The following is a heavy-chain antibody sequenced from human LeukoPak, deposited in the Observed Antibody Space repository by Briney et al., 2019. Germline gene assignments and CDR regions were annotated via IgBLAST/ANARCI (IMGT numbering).Heavy chain of an antibody. CDR1: GYSISSGYY. CDR2: IYYSGST. D-gene: IGHD3-22*01. J-gene: IGHJ4*02. CDR3: ARVAYYYDSSGYPNPLWADY. V-gene: IGHV4-61*01. Sequence: SETLSLTCTVSGYSISSGYYWSWIRQPPGKGLEWIGYIYYSGSTNYNPSLKSRVTISVDTSKNQFSLKLSSVTAADTAVYYCARVAYYYDSSGYPNPLWADYWGQGTLVTVSS.